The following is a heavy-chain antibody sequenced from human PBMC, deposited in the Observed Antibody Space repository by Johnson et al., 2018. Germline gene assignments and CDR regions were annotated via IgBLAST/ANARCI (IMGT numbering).Heavy chain of an antibody. CDR1: GFTFSSYG. J-gene: IGHJ6*02. D-gene: IGHD2-15*01. CDR3: ALVGSYYYYGLDV. CDR2: IWYEGSNT. Sequence: QVQPVESGGGVAQPGRSXRLSCAASGFTFSSYGMHWVRQAPGKGLEWVEVIWYEGSNTYYVDSVKGRFTVSRDNAKNSLYLQMTSLRAGDPAVYYCALVGSYYYYGLDVWGQGTTVTVSS. V-gene: IGHV3-33*03.